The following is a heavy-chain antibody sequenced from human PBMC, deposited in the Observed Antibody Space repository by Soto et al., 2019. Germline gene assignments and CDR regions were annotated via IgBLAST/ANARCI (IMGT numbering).Heavy chain of an antibody. CDR1: GLTFSSYA. CDR3: AKDWGWGYCSGGSCYFDY. Sequence: PGGSMRLSSAASGLTFSSYAMSWVRQAPGKELEWVSAISGSGGSTYYADSVKGRFTISRDNSKNTLYLQMNSLRAEDTAVYYCAKDWGWGYCSGGSCYFDYWGQGTLVTVSS. CDR2: ISGSGGST. D-gene: IGHD2-15*01. V-gene: IGHV3-23*01. J-gene: IGHJ4*02.